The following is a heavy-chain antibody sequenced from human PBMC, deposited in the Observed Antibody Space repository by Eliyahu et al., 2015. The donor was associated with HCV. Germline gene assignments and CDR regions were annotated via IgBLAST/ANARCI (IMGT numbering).Heavy chain of an antibody. CDR2: ISGXGGST. Sequence: EVQLLESGGGLVQPGGSLRLSCAXSGFPFSSYAMXWVRQAPGRGVGWVSTISGXGGSTYYADSVKGRFTISRDNSKNTLYLQMNSLRAEDTAVYYCAKGYSTRAPPYMDVWGQGTTVTVSS. V-gene: IGHV3-23*01. CDR1: GFPFSSYA. J-gene: IGHJ6*02. CDR3: AKGYSTRAPPYMDV. D-gene: IGHD2-15*01.